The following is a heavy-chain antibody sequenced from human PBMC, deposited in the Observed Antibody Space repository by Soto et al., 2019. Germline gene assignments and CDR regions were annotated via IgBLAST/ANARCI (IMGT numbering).Heavy chain of an antibody. CDR2: INTDGSST. CDR1: GFTFSTYW. V-gene: IGHV3-74*03. Sequence: EVQLVESGGGLVQPGGSLRLSCAASGFTFSTYWMHWVRQAPGKGLVYVSRINTDGSSTTYADSVKGRFTMSRDNAKNTLYLQINSLRADDTAVYYCAREYVIMIAATQHNYGMDVWGQGTTVTVSS. D-gene: IGHD2-15*01. J-gene: IGHJ6*02. CDR3: AREYVIMIAATQHNYGMDV.